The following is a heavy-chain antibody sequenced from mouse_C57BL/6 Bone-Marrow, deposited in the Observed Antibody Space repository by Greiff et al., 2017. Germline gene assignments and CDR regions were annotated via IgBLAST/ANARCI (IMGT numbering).Heavy chain of an antibody. CDR1: GYTFTSYW. D-gene: IGHD2-12*01. CDR3: ARNYRDY. J-gene: IGHJ2*01. CDR2: IDPSDSYT. Sequence: VKLQQPGAELVRPGTSVKLSCKASGYTFTSYWMHWVKQRPGQGLEWIGVIDPSDSYTNYNQKFKGKATLTVDTSSRTAYMQLSSLTSEDSAVYYCARNYRDYWGQGTTLTVSS. V-gene: IGHV1-59*01.